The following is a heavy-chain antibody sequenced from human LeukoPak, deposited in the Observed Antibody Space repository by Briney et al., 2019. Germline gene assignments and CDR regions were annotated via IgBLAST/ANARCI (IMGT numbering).Heavy chain of an antibody. CDR3: ARDHGYSSSHYYYYMDV. V-gene: IGHV1-2*02. CDR1: GYTFTGYY. J-gene: IGHJ6*03. CDR2: INPNSGGT. D-gene: IGHD6-6*01. Sequence: ASVKVSCKASGYTFTGYYMHWVRQAPGQGLEWMGWINPNSGGTNYAQKFQGRVTMTRDTSISTAYMELSRLRSDDTAVYYCARDHGYSSSHYYYYMDVWGKGTTVTVSS.